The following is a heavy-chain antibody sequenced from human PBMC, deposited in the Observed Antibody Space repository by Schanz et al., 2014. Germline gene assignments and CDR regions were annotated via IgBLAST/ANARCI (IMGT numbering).Heavy chain of an antibody. V-gene: IGHV3-48*01. CDR1: GFTFSSYS. J-gene: IGHJ4*02. Sequence: EVQLVESGGGLVQPGGSLGLSCTASGFTFSSYSMNWVRQAPGKGLEWVSYISGSSRTIYYADSMKGRFTVSRDNAENALYLQMNSLRAEDTGLYFCARGGSGSHYRLDYWGQGTLVTVSS. D-gene: IGHD1-26*01. CDR2: ISGSSRTI. CDR3: ARGGSGSHYRLDY.